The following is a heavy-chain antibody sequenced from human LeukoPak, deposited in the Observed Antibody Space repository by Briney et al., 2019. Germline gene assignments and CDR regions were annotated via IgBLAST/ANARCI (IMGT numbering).Heavy chain of an antibody. CDR1: GFTFSSSA. Sequence: PGGSLRLSCEASGFTFSSSAMSWVRQVPGKGLEWVSAISGSGGSTYYADSVKGRFTISRDNSKNTLYLQMNSLRAEDTAVYYRAKEFTFGYYFDYWGQGTLVTVSS. V-gene: IGHV3-23*01. J-gene: IGHJ4*02. D-gene: IGHD3-16*01. CDR3: AKEFTFGYYFDY. CDR2: ISGSGGST.